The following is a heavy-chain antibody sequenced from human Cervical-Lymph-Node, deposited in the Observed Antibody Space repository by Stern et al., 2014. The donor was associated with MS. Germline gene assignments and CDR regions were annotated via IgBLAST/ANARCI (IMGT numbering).Heavy chain of an antibody. CDR3: TKAWDS. CDR2: INHDSGDT. V-gene: IGHV1-8*03. Sequence: QVQLVQSGAEVKKPGASVKVSCKTSGYTFTSDDINWVRQAPGQGLEWMGWINHDSGDTCYAQKFQGRVTITRDTSTNTAYLELTALRSEDTAVYWCTKAWDSWGQGTLVIVSS. J-gene: IGHJ4*02. CDR1: GYTFTSDD.